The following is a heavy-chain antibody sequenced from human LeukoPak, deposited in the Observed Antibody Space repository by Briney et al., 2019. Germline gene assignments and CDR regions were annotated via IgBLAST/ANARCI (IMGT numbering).Heavy chain of an antibody. CDR1: GYSFTSYW. CDR2: IYPGDSDT. J-gene: IGHJ4*02. CDR3: ARAPHQIWSGYYGTFDY. V-gene: IGHV5-51*01. Sequence: GESLKISCKGSGYSFTSYWIGWVRQMPGKGLEWMGIIYPGDSDTRYNPSLQGQVTISADKSISTAYLQWSSLKASDTAMYYCARAPHQIWSGYYGTFDYWGQGTLVTVSS. D-gene: IGHD3-3*01.